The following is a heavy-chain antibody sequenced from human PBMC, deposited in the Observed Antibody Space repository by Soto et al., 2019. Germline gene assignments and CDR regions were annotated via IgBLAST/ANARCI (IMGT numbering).Heavy chain of an antibody. J-gene: IGHJ5*02. CDR1: GFSLSTTGVG. CDR3: VSGCFPNWFDP. Sequence: QITLKESGPTLVKPTQTLTLTCTFSGFSLSTTGVGVGWIRQPPGKALEWLALLYWDDDKRYSPSLKSRLTITKDPSKNQVVMAMSNMDPVDTAPYYCVSGCFPNWFDPWGQGTLVTVSS. CDR2: LYWDDDK. D-gene: IGHD3-10*01. V-gene: IGHV2-5*02.